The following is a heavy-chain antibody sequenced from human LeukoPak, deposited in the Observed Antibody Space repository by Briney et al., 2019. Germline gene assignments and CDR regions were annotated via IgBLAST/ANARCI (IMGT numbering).Heavy chain of an antibody. J-gene: IGHJ1*01. CDR3: AKVVSGSYLFQD. V-gene: IGHV3-7*03. CDR1: GFTFSSYW. CDR2: IKQDGSEK. Sequence: GGSLRLSCAASGFTFSSYWMSWVRQAPGKGLEWVANIKQDGSEKYYVDSVKGRFTISRDNAKNTLYLQMNSLRAEDTAVYYCAKVVSGSYLFQDWGQGTLVTVSS. D-gene: IGHD6-6*01.